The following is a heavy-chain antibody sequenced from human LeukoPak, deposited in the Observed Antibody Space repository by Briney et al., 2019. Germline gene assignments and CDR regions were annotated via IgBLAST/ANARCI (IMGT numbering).Heavy chain of an antibody. J-gene: IGHJ4*02. CDR2: IKQDGIEK. CDR3: ARVSESSTWYLDY. CDR1: RFTYRNYW. Sequence: GGSLRLSCVASRFTYRNYWMSWVRQAPGKGLEWVASIKQDGIEKHYVDSVKGRFTIFRDNAKNSLYLQMNSLRAEDTAIYYCARVSESSTWYLDYWGQGTLVTVSS. D-gene: IGHD6-13*01. V-gene: IGHV3-7*01.